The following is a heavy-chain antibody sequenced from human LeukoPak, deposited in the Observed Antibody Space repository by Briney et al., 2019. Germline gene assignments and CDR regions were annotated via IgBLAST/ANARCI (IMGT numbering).Heavy chain of an antibody. J-gene: IGHJ3*02. D-gene: IGHD6-13*01. CDR2: IHHSGNT. CDR3: ARDRGASIAAAGTYAFDI. CDR1: VYSITRGYY. V-gene: IGHV4-38-2*02. Sequence: SETLSLTCTVSVYSITRGYYWGWIRQPPGKGLEWIGSIHHSGNTYYNPSLKSRVTISVDTSKNQFSLQLNSVTPEDTAVYYCARDRGASIAAAGTYAFDIWGQGTMVTVSS.